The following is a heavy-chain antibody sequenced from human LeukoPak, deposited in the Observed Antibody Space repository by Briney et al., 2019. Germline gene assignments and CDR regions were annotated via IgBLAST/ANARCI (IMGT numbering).Heavy chain of an antibody. CDR2: INPSGGST. J-gene: IGHJ4*02. V-gene: IGHV1-46*01. Sequence: ASVKVSCKASGYTFTSYYMHWVRQAPGQGLEWMGIINPSGGSTSYAQKFQGRVTMTRDTSTSTVYMELSSLRSEDTAVYYCARGNRNYDYVWGSYRIDYWGQGTLVIVSS. CDR3: ARGNRNYDYVWGSYRIDY. D-gene: IGHD3-16*02. CDR1: GYTFTSYY.